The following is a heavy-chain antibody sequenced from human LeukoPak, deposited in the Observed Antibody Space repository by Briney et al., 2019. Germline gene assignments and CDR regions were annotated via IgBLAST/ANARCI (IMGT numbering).Heavy chain of an antibody. Sequence: GESLKISCKGSGYSFTSYWIGWVRQMPGKGLEWMGIIYPGDSDTRYSPSFQGQVTISADKSISTAYLQWSSLKASDIAMYYCARHQTHAGVVVPAAIVRADWFDRWGQGTLVTVSS. CDR2: IYPGDSDT. D-gene: IGHD2-2*02. V-gene: IGHV5-51*01. CDR3: ARHQTHAGVVVPAAIVRADWFDR. CDR1: GYSFTSYW. J-gene: IGHJ5*02.